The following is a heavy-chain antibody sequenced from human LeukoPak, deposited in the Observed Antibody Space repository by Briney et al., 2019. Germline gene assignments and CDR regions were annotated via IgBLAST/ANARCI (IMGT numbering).Heavy chain of an antibody. V-gene: IGHV3-23*01. D-gene: IGHD3-10*02. CDR2: ASGSSDST. CDR1: GFTFSTYG. J-gene: IGHJ4*02. CDR3: AKEKKNLPGMFDY. Sequence: PGGSLRLSCAASGFTFSTYGMSWVRQAPGKGLEWVSCASGSSDSTYYADSVKGRFTISRDSSNNTLYLQLNSLRAEDTAFYYCAKEKKNLPGMFDYWGQGTLVTVSS.